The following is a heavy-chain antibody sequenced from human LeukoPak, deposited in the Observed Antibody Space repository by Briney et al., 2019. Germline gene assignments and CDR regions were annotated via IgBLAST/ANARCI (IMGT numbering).Heavy chain of an antibody. CDR3: ARDGPTAAPFDY. D-gene: IGHD2-2*01. CDR2: INPSGGST. V-gene: IGHV1-46*01. J-gene: IGHJ4*02. CDR1: GYRFTSYD. Sequence: GASVKVSCKASGYRFTSYDMHWVRQSPGQRLEWMGIINPSGGSTSYAQRFPGRVAMTRDTSTTTVYMEVNSLTSEDTAVYFCARDGPTAAPFDYWGQGTLVTVSS.